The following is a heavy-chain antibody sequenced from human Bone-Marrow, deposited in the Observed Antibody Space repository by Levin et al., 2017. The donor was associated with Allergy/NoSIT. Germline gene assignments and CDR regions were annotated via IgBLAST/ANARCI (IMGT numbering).Heavy chain of an antibody. Sequence: TSSETLSLTCSVSGVSISRHYWIWIRQSAGKALEWIARMHTSGFANYSPALRSRVNMSMDTSKNEFSLHLTSVSAADTAVYFCARDPLVVQVLENSLPEGFDPWGPGLQVIVSS. V-gene: IGHV4-4*07. CDR2: MHTSGFA. CDR1: GVSISRHY. J-gene: IGHJ5*02. D-gene: IGHD2-2*01. CDR3: ARDPLVVQVLENSLPEGFDP.